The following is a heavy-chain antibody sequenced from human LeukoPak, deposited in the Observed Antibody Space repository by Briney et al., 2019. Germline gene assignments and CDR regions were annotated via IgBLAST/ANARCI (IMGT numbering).Heavy chain of an antibody. CDR2: IRDDGSNK. CDR1: GFTFSRYG. Sequence: GGSLRLSCAASGFTFSRYGMHWVRQAPGKGLEWVAFIRDDGSNKYYADSVRGRFTISRDTSKNTLYLQMNGLRADDTAVYYCARDIGARRLDYWGQGTPVTVSS. CDR3: ARDIGARRLDY. D-gene: IGHD6-6*01. V-gene: IGHV3-30*02. J-gene: IGHJ4*02.